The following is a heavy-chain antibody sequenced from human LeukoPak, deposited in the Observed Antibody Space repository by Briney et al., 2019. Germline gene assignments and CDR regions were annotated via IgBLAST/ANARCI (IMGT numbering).Heavy chain of an antibody. V-gene: IGHV3-7*04. J-gene: IGHJ4*02. Sequence: GGSLRLSCAASGFTFSNYWMSWVRQSPGRGLEWGANIDQDGSAEYYVDSVGGRFTVSRDNAKNSLYLQIDSLRAEDTAVYYCARADNYGSILDYWGRGTLVTVSS. CDR3: ARADNYGSILDY. CDR1: GFTFSNYW. D-gene: IGHD3-10*01. CDR2: IDQDGSAE.